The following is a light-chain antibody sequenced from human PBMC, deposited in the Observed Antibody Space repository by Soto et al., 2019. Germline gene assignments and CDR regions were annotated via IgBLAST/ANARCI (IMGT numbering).Light chain of an antibody. CDR3: QQASSFPLT. J-gene: IGKJ4*01. Sequence: DIQMTQSPSSVSASVGDRVTITCRASQGISSWLGWYQQKPGQAPKLLIFAASSLQSGVPPRFRGGESGTDFPLTISSLQPEDVATYYCQQASSFPLTFGGGTKVEIK. V-gene: IGKV1-12*01. CDR1: QGISSW. CDR2: AAS.